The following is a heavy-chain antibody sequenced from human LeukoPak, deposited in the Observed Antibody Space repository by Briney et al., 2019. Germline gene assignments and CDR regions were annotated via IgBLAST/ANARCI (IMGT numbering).Heavy chain of an antibody. CDR3: AKSYYGSGSYYGYYFDY. CDR2: ISAYNGNT. J-gene: IGHJ4*02. CDR1: GYTFTSYG. D-gene: IGHD3-10*01. Sequence: GSVKVSCKASGYTFTSYGISWVRQAPGQGLEWMGWISAYNGNTNYAQKLQGRVTMTRDTSISTAYMELSRLRSDDTAVYYCAKSYYGSGSYYGYYFDYWGQGTLVTVSS. V-gene: IGHV1-18*01.